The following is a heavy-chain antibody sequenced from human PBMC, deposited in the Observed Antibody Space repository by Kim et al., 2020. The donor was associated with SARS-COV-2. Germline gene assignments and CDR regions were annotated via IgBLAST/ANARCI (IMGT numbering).Heavy chain of an antibody. CDR2: T. CDR3: ATAERTDAEFDF. D-gene: IGHD1-1*01. Sequence: TRYTQRLQSRVTISRDTSASTTYMELSSLRSEDLAVYFCATAERTDAEFDFWGQGTLVTVSS. V-gene: IGHV1-3*01. J-gene: IGHJ4*02.